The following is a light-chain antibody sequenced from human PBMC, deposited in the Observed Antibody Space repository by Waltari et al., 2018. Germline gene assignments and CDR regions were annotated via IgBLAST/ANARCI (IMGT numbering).Light chain of an antibody. J-gene: IGKJ1*01. Sequence: DIQMTQSPSSLSASVGDRVTITCRASQGISNYLAWYQQKPGKVPKLLIYAASTLQSGVPSRFSGSGSGTDFTLTISSLQPEDVATYYCQQTYSTWTFGQGTAVEIK. CDR2: AAS. CDR1: QGISNY. V-gene: IGKV1-27*01. CDR3: QQTYSTWT.